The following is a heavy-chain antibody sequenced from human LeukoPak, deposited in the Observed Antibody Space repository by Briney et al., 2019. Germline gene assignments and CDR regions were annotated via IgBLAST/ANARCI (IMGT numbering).Heavy chain of an antibody. CDR3: ASIYYYDSAPFDP. V-gene: IGHV4-4*07. J-gene: IGHJ5*02. Sequence: ASETLSLTCTVSGGSISSYYWSWIRQPAGKGLEWIGRVYSSGSTNYNPSLKSRVTISVDTSKNQFSLKLSSVTAADTAVYYCASIYYYDSAPFDPWGQGTLVTVSS. D-gene: IGHD3-22*01. CDR1: GGSISSYY. CDR2: VYSSGST.